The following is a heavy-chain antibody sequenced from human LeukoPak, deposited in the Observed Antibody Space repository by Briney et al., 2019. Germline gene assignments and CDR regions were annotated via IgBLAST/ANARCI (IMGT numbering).Heavy chain of an antibody. Sequence: ASVKVSCKASGYTFTSYDINWVRQATGQGLEWMGWMNPNSGNTGYAQKFQGRVTMTRNTSISTAYMELNSLRSEDTVVYYCARGLRFLSIALHYWGQGTLVTVSS. V-gene: IGHV1-8*01. J-gene: IGHJ4*02. D-gene: IGHD6-6*01. CDR1: GYTFTSYD. CDR2: MNPNSGNT. CDR3: ARGLRFLSIALHY.